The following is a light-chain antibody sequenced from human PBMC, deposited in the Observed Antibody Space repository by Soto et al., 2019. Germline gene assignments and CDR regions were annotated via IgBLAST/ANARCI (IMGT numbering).Light chain of an antibody. Sequence: DIQMTQSPSSLSASVGDRVTITCRASQSISSYLNWYQRKPGKAPKLLIYAASSLQSGVPSRFSGSGSGTDFTLTISSLQPEDFATYYCQQSYRTPNTFGGGTKVDIK. V-gene: IGKV1-39*01. CDR2: AAS. CDR1: QSISSY. J-gene: IGKJ4*01. CDR3: QQSYRTPNT.